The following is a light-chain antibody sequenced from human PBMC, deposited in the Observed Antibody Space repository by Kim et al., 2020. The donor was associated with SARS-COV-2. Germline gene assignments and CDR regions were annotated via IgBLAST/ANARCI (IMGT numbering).Light chain of an antibody. CDR1: QSVSRS. CDR3: LQYNTWPPVT. CDR2: GAS. Sequence: VSPGERATLSCRTSQSVSRSLAWYQLKPGQTPRLLIYGASTRDTGVPARFSGSGSGTEFTLTISSLQSEDFAVYYCLQYNTWPPVTFGGGTKLEI. V-gene: IGKV3-15*01. J-gene: IGKJ4*01.